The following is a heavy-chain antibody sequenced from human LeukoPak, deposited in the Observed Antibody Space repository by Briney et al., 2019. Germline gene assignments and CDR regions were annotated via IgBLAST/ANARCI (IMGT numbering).Heavy chain of an antibody. J-gene: IGHJ6*03. CDR2: ISYDGSNK. D-gene: IGHD3-3*01. CDR3: ARVLRSKYYMDV. V-gene: IGHV3-30*01. Sequence: GGSLRLSCAASGFTFSSYAMHWVRQAPGKGLEGVAVISYDGSNKYYADSVKGRFTISRDNSKNTLYLQMNSLRAEDTAVYYCARVLRSKYYMDVWGKGTTVTVSS. CDR1: GFTFSSYA.